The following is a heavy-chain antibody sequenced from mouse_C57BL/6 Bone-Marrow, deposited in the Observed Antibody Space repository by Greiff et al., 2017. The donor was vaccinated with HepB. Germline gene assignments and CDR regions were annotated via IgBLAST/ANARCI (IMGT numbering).Heavy chain of an antibody. CDR3: ARFWTGTYWYFDV. V-gene: IGHV1-55*01. Sequence: VQLQQSGADLVKPGASVKMSCKASGYTFTSYWITWVKQRPGQGLEWIGDIYPGSGSTNYNEKFKSKATLTVDTSSSTAYMQLSSLTSEDSAVYYCARFWTGTYWYFDVWGTGTTVTVSS. J-gene: IGHJ1*03. D-gene: IGHD4-1*01. CDR2: IYPGSGST. CDR1: GYTFTSYW.